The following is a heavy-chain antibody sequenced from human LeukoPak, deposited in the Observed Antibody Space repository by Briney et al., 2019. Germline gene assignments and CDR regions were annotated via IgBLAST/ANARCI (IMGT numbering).Heavy chain of an antibody. Sequence: SETLSLTCTVSGGSISSYYWSWIRQPAGTALEWIGRIYTSGTITYNPSLKSRVTMSVDTSKNQFSLKLSSVTAADTAVYYCAREMDGSGSFDYWGQGTLVTVSS. J-gene: IGHJ4*02. CDR1: GGSISSYY. V-gene: IGHV4-4*07. CDR2: IYTSGTI. D-gene: IGHD3-10*01. CDR3: AREMDGSGSFDY.